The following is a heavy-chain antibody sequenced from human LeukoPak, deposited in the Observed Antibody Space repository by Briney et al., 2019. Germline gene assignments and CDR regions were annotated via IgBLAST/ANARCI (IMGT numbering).Heavy chain of an antibody. D-gene: IGHD3-22*01. Sequence: ASVKVSCKASGYTFTSYGISWVRQAPGQGLEWMGWISAYNGNTNYAQKLQGRVTMTTDTSTSTAYMELRSLRSDDTAVYYCARGARPEGTPLTNYDSSGYYQPSYYFDYWGQGTLVTVSS. CDR1: GYTFTSYG. CDR3: ARGARPEGTPLTNYDSSGYYQPSYYFDY. J-gene: IGHJ4*02. CDR2: ISAYNGNT. V-gene: IGHV1-18*01.